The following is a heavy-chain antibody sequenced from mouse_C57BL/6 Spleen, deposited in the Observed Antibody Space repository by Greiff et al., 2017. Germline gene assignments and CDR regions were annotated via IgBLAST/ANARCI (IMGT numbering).Heavy chain of an antibody. CDR2: IYPGDGDT. J-gene: IGHJ2*01. Sequence: QVQLQQSGPELVKPGASVKISCKASGYAFSSSWMNWVKQRPGKGLEWIGRIYPGDGDTNYNGKFKGKAILTADKSSRTAYMQLRSLTSEDSAVYFCARYGDWGQGTTLTVSS. CDR1: GYAFSSSW. V-gene: IGHV1-82*01. CDR3: ARYGD. D-gene: IGHD1-1*02.